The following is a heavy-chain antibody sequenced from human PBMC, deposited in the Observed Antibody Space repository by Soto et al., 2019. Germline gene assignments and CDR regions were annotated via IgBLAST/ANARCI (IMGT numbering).Heavy chain of an antibody. J-gene: IGHJ4*02. Sequence: FGPTLVNPTQTLTLTCSFSGFSLNTAGMRVSWVRQAPGKALEWLARIDWDDDKFYNTSLKARLTISKDTSKSQVVLTLTNMDPVDTATYYCARIRDYYTSGRYYVFDYWGQGTLVTVSS. CDR2: IDWDDDK. CDR1: GFSLNTAGMR. V-gene: IGHV2-70*04. CDR3: ARIRDYYTSGRYYVFDY. D-gene: IGHD3-10*01.